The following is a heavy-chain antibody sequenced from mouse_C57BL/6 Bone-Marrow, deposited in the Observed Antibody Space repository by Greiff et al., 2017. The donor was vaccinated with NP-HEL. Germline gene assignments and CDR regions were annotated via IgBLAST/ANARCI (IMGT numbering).Heavy chain of an antibody. V-gene: IGHV1-63*01. CDR3: ARWGKHAVMGYFDY. D-gene: IGHD1-1*01. CDR1: GYTFTNYW. Sequence: VQLQQSGAELVRPGTSVKMSCKASGYTFTNYWIGWAKQRPGHGLEWIGDIYPGGGYTNYNEKFKGKATLTADKSSSTAYMQFSSLTSEDSAIYYCARWGKHAVMGYFDYWGQGTTLIVSS. CDR2: IYPGGGYT. J-gene: IGHJ2*01.